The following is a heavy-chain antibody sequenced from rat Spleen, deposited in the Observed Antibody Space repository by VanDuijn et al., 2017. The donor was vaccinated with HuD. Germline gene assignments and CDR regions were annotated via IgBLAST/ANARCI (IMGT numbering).Heavy chain of an antibody. CDR1: GFTFSNYG. V-gene: IGHV5-20*01. CDR2: ISYDGGST. CDR3: TTDDSRISRFAY. J-gene: IGHJ3*01. Sequence: EVQLVESGGGLVQPGRSMKLSCAASGFTFSNYGMAWVRQAPKKGLEWVAYISYDGGSTYYRDSVKGRFTISRDNAKSTLYLQMDSLRSEDTATYYCTTDDSRISRFAYWGQGTLVTVSS. D-gene: IGHD2-7*01.